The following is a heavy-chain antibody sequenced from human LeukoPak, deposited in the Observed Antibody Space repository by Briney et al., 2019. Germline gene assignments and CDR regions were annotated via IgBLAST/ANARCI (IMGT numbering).Heavy chain of an antibody. Sequence: GGSLRLSCAASGFTFSSYGMHWVRQAPGKGLEWVAFIRYDGSNKYYADSVKGRFTISRDNSKNTLYLQMNSLRAEDTAVYYCARILSSAWGELGYWGQGTLVTVSS. CDR3: ARILSSAWGELGY. J-gene: IGHJ4*02. CDR2: IRYDGSNK. CDR1: GFTFSSYG. D-gene: IGHD6-19*01. V-gene: IGHV3-30*02.